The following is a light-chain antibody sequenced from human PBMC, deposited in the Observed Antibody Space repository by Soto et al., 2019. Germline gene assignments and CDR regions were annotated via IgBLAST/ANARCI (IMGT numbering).Light chain of an antibody. V-gene: IGLV2-14*01. CDR2: EVG. Sequence: QSVLTQPASVSGSPGQSITISCTGTSSDVGGYTYVSWYQPHPGKVPKLMIYEVGDRPSGVSNRFSGSKSGNTASLTISGLQAEDEADYYCSSFTSSSTLVFGSGTKLTVL. J-gene: IGLJ1*01. CDR1: SSDVGGYTY. CDR3: SSFTSSSTLV.